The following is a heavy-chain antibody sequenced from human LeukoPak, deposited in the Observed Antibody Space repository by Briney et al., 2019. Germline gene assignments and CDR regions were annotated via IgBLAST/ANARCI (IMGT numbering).Heavy chain of an antibody. CDR3: AKEQWLQPYDAVDF. D-gene: IGHD6-19*01. Sequence: GGSLRLPCAVSGLTVSSNYMSWVRQAPGKGLEWVSLIYSDGSTYYADSVKGRFTISRDNSKNTLYLEMNSLRAEDTAVYYCAKEQWLQPYDAVDFWGQGTLVTVSS. J-gene: IGHJ3*01. CDR2: IYSDGST. V-gene: IGHV3-53*01. CDR1: GLTVSSNY.